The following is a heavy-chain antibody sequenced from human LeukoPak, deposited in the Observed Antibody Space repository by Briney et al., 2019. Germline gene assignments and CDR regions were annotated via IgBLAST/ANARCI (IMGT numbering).Heavy chain of an antibody. D-gene: IGHD3-10*01. J-gene: IGHJ4*02. CDR1: GFTFSSYS. CDR2: ISSSSSTI. V-gene: IGHV3-48*01. CDR3: AKGMGLLWFGEFVDY. Sequence: GGSLRLSCAASGFTFSSYSMNWVRQAPGKGLEWVSYISSSSSTIYYADSVKGRFTISRDNAKNSLYLQMNSLRAEDTAVYYCAKGMGLLWFGEFVDYWGQGTLVTVSS.